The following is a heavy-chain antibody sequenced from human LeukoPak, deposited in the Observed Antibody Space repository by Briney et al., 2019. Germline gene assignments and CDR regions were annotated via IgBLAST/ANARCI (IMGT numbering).Heavy chain of an antibody. V-gene: IGHV4-39*01. D-gene: IGHD2-15*01. J-gene: IGHJ5*02. Sequence: SETLSLTCTVSGGSISSSTYYWGWIRQPPGKGLEWIATFFYSGNTNYNPSLKSRVTISVDTSKNQFSLKLGSVTAADTAVYYSARQHCSGGSCYSGYDPWGQGTLVTVSS. CDR1: GGSISSSTYY. CDR3: ARQHCSGGSCYSGYDP. CDR2: FFYSGNT.